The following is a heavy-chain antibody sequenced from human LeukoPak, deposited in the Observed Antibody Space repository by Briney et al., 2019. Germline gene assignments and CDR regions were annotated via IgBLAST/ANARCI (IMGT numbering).Heavy chain of an antibody. V-gene: IGHV4-59*08. D-gene: IGHD2-15*01. Sequence: SETLSLTCTVSGGSISGYYWSWIRQPPGQGLEWIGFTHYRGTSKYNPSLISRVTMSADTSKNQVSLKLSSVTAADTAVYYCARHYCSGGNCYYFDHWGQGTLVTVSS. CDR1: GGSISGYY. CDR2: THYRGTS. J-gene: IGHJ4*02. CDR3: ARHYCSGGNCYYFDH.